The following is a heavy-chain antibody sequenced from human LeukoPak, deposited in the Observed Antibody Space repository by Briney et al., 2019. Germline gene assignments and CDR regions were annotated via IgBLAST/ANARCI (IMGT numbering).Heavy chain of an antibody. CDR3: ARGGGLDV. Sequence: GGSLRLSCAASGFTFSSYWMNWARQAPGKGLEWVASINHNGNVNYYVDSVRGRFTISRDNAKNSLYLQMSNLRAEDTAVYFCARGGGLDVWGQGATVTISS. CDR1: GFTFSSYW. J-gene: IGHJ6*02. V-gene: IGHV3-7*03. CDR2: INHNGNVN. D-gene: IGHD3-16*01.